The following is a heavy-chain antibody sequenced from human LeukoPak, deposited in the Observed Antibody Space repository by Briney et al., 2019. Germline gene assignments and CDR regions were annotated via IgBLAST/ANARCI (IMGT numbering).Heavy chain of an antibody. J-gene: IGHJ4*02. Sequence: SETLSLTCTVSGYSISSGYYWGWVRPPPGKGLEWIVSIYHSGTTYYNPSLKSRVTISVDTSKNQFSLKLSSVTAADTAVYYCARQNYDRTFDYWDQGTLVTVSS. CDR2: IYHSGTT. CDR1: GYSISSGYY. CDR3: ARQNYDRTFDY. D-gene: IGHD3-22*01. V-gene: IGHV4-38-2*02.